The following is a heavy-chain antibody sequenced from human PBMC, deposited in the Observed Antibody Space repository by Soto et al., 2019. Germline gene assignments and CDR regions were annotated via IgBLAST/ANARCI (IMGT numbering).Heavy chain of an antibody. Sequence: SGGSLRLSCAASGFTFSSYGMHWVRQAPGKGLEWVAVISYDGSNKYYADSVKGRFTISRDNSKNTLYLQMNSLRADDTAVYYCAKDYQPLFNYFDYWGQGTLVTVSS. J-gene: IGHJ4*02. CDR3: AKDYQPLFNYFDY. V-gene: IGHV3-30*18. CDR2: ISYDGSNK. CDR1: GFTFSSYG. D-gene: IGHD2-2*01.